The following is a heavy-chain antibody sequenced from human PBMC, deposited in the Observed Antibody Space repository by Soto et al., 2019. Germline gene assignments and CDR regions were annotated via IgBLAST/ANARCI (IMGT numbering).Heavy chain of an antibody. CDR3: ARDSYGMDV. Sequence: QVQLVESGGGVVQPGRSLRLSCAASGFTFSSYAMHWVRQAPGKGLEWVAIISYDGNNKYYADSVKGRFTISRDNSKNTLYLQMNSLRAEDTAVYNCARDSYGMDVWGQGTTVTVS. V-gene: IGHV3-30-3*01. CDR2: ISYDGNNK. CDR1: GFTFSSYA. J-gene: IGHJ6*02.